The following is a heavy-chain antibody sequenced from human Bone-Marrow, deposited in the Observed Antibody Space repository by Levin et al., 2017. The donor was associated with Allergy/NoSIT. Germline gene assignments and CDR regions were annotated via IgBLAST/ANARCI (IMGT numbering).Heavy chain of an antibody. CDR3: ARSGGYGDHLDYMGV. CDR2: ISYDGDTK. D-gene: IGHD5-12*01. J-gene: IGHJ6*03. V-gene: IGHV3-30*03. CDR1: GFTFRNYG. Sequence: GGSLRLSCVASGFTFRNYGMHWVRQAPGKGLESVAVISYDGDTKFYADSVEGRFTISRDNSKNTLYLQMNRLRADDTAVDYCARSGGYGDHLDYMGVWGKGTTVTVSS.